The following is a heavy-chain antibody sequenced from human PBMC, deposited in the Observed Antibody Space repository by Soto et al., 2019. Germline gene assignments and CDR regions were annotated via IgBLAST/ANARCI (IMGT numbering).Heavy chain of an antibody. D-gene: IGHD6-19*01. CDR1: GGTFSSYA. CDR3: ARTYSSGWAFDY. V-gene: IGHV1-69*05. Sequence: GASVKVSCKASGGTFSSYAISWVRQAPGQGLEWMGGIIPIFGTANYAQKFQGRVTITRDTSASTAYMELSSLRSEDTAVYYCARTYSSGWAFDYWGQGTLVTVSS. J-gene: IGHJ4*02. CDR2: IIPIFGTA.